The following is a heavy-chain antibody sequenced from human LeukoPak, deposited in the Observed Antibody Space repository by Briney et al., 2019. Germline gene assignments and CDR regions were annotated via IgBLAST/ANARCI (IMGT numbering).Heavy chain of an antibody. J-gene: IGHJ3*02. V-gene: IGHV3-33*01. CDR2: IRYDGSNK. CDR1: GFTFSSYG. D-gene: IGHD4-17*01. CDR3: AREERTVDAFDI. Sequence: GGSLRLSCAASGFTFSSYGMPWVRQAPGKGLEWVAVIRYDGSNKYYADSVKGRFTISRDNSKNTLYLQMNCLRAEDTAVYYCAREERTVDAFDIWGQGTMVTVSS.